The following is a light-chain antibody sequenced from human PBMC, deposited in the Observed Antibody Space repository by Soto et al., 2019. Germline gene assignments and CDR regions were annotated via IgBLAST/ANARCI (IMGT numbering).Light chain of an antibody. CDR2: GAS. CDR3: QQYNNWPRT. J-gene: IGKJ1*01. V-gene: IGKV3-15*01. Sequence: EIVMTQYPATLSVSPGERATLSCRASQSVSSSLAWFQQKPGQAPRLLIYGASTRATGIPARFSGSGSGTEFPLTISSLQSEDFAAYYCQQYNNWPRTFGQGTKVDIK. CDR1: QSVSSS.